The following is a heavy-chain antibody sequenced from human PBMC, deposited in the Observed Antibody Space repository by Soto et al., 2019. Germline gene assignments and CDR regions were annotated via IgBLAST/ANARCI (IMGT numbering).Heavy chain of an antibody. CDR1: GFTVSSNY. CDR2: IYSGGST. CDR3: ARDSRGDILTGYFYYFDY. D-gene: IGHD3-9*01. Sequence: PGGSLRLSCAASGFTVSSNYMSWVRQAPGKGLEWVSVIYSGGSTYYADSVRGRFTISRDNSKNTLYLQMNSLRAEDTAVYYCARDSRGDILTGYFYYFDYWGQGTLVTVSS. J-gene: IGHJ4*02. V-gene: IGHV3-53*01.